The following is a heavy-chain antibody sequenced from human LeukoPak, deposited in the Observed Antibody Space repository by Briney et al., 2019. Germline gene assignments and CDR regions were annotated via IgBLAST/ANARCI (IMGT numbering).Heavy chain of an antibody. CDR1: GFTFSHYA. CDR3: AKVRGSNANYYFDY. D-gene: IGHD3-10*01. Sequence: TGGSLRLSCAASGFTFSHYAMNWVRQAPGKGLEWVSSVSGYGGSIYYADSVKGRFTISRDNSENMVYLQMNSLRPEDTAVYYCAKVRGSNANYYFDYWGQGTLVTVSS. J-gene: IGHJ4*02. V-gene: IGHV3-23*01. CDR2: VSGYGGSI.